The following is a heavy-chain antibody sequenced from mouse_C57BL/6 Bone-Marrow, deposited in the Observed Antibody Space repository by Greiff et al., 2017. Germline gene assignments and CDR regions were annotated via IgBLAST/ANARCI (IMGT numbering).Heavy chain of an antibody. J-gene: IGHJ4*01. V-gene: IGHV14-4*01. CDR1: GFNIKDDY. D-gene: IGHD1-1*01. Sequence: EVKLVESGAELVRPGASVKLSCTASGFNIKDDYMHWVKQRPEQGLEWIGWIDPENGDTEYASKFQGKATITADTSSNTAYLQLSSLTSEDTAVYDCTTRYCGSRGKYYYAMDYWGQGTSVTVSS. CDR2: IDPENGDT. CDR3: TTRYCGSRGKYYYAMDY.